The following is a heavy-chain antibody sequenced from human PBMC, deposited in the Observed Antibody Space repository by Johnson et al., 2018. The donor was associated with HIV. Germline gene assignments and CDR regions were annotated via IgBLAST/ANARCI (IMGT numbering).Heavy chain of an antibody. V-gene: IGHV3-66*01. D-gene: IGHD1-1*01. CDR2: IYSGGNT. Sequence: VQLVESGGGLVQPGGSLRLSCVVSGFTVSGNYISWVRQAPGKGLEWVAVIYSGGNTYYADSVKGRFAISRDNSKNTLYLQMNSLRAEDTAVYYCARDAAKLEEDDAFDIWGQGTMVTVSS. CDR3: ARDAAKLEEDDAFDI. J-gene: IGHJ3*02. CDR1: GFTVSGNY.